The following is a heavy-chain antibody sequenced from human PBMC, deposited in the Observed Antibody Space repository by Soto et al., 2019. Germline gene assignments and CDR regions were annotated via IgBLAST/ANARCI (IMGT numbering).Heavy chain of an antibody. CDR3: AKRRFDFWSGYGSFDP. CDR2: ISGSGGST. V-gene: IGHV3-23*01. J-gene: IGHJ5*02. Sequence: EVQLLESGGGLVQPGGSLRLSCAASGFTFSSYAMSWVRQAPGKGLEWVSAISGSGGSTYYADSVKGRFTISRENSKNTRYLQMNSLSAEDTAVYYCAKRRFDFWSGYGSFDPWVQGTLVTVSS. CDR1: GFTFSSYA. D-gene: IGHD3-3*01.